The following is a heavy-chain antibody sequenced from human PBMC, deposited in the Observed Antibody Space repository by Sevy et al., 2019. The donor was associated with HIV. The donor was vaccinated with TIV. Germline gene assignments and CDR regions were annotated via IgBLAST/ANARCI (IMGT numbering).Heavy chain of an antibody. CDR2: ISFYGSNK. V-gene: IGHV3-30*18. Sequence: GGSLRLSCSASGFTLGSYDMYWVRQTPGKGLEWVALISFYGSNKEYAHSVKGRFTISRDNSKNTVYLQKSSLKPEDTAVYYCAKDAFEVRGVLSSRGMPTYYHAMDLWGQGTTVTVSS. CDR1: GFTLGSYD. CDR3: AKDAFEVRGVLSSRGMPTYYHAMDL. D-gene: IGHD3-10*01. J-gene: IGHJ6*02.